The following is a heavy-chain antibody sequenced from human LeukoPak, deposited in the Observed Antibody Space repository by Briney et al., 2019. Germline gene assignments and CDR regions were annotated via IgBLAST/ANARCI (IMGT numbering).Heavy chain of an antibody. CDR3: AREQVGATGPFDY. Sequence: ASVKVSCKASGYTFSRHDISWVRRAPGQGLEWMGWISGYNGNTNYAQKLQGRVTMTTDTSTSTAYMELRSLRSDDTAVYYCAREQVGATGPFDYWGQGTLVTVSS. D-gene: IGHD1-26*01. CDR2: ISGYNGNT. V-gene: IGHV1-18*01. CDR1: GYTFSRHD. J-gene: IGHJ4*02.